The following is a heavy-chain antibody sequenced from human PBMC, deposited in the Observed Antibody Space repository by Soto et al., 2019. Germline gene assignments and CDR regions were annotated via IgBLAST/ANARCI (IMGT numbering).Heavy chain of an antibody. CDR1: GGSISSSSYY. Sequence: SESLSLTCTVFGGSISSSSYYWGWIRQPQGKGLEWIGSIYYSGSTYYNPSLKSRVAISVDTSKNQFSLKLTSVTAADTAVYYCARLLMNIASTFFYGMDVWGQGTTIIVSS. CDR2: IYYSGST. J-gene: IGHJ6*02. D-gene: IGHD5-12*01. V-gene: IGHV4-39*01. CDR3: ARLLMNIASTFFYGMDV.